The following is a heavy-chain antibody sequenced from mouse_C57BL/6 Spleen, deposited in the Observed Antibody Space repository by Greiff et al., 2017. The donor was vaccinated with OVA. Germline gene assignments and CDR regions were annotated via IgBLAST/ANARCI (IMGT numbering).Heavy chain of an antibody. J-gene: IGHJ4*01. D-gene: IGHD2-3*01. CDR2: INPSTGGT. V-gene: IGHV1-42*01. CDR3: ARGDGYYSAMDY. CDR1: GYSFTGYY. Sequence: EVQLQQSGPELVKPGASVKISCKASGYSFTGYYMNWVKQSPEKSLEWIGEINPSTGGTTYNQKFKAKATLTVDKSSSTAYMQLKSLTSEDSAVYYCARGDGYYSAMDYWGQGTSVTVSS.